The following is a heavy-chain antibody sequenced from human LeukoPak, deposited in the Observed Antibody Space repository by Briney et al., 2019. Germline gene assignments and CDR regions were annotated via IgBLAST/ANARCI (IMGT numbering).Heavy chain of an antibody. CDR3: ARDYYDSSGYYHVGYFDY. CDR2: IKQDGSEK. D-gene: IGHD3-22*01. J-gene: IGHJ4*02. CDR1: GFTFSSYW. V-gene: IGHV3-7*01. Sequence: GSLRLSCAASGFTFSSYWMSWVRQAPGKALEWVANIKQDGSEKYYVDSVKGRFTISRDNAKNSLYLQMNSLRAEDTAVYYCARDYYDSSGYYHVGYFDYWGQGTLVTVSS.